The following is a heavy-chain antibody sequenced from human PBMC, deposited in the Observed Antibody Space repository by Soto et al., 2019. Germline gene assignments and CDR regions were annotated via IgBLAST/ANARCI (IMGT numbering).Heavy chain of an antibody. CDR2: IKSKTDGGTT. Sequence: GGSLRLSCAASGFTFSNAWMSWVRQAPGKGLEGVGRIKSKTDGGTTDYAAPVKGRFTISRDDSKNTLYLQMNSLKTEDTAVYYCTTQYCSGGSCYQIGFDYWGQGTLVTVSS. D-gene: IGHD2-15*01. CDR1: GFTFSNAW. CDR3: TTQYCSGGSCYQIGFDY. V-gene: IGHV3-15*01. J-gene: IGHJ4*02.